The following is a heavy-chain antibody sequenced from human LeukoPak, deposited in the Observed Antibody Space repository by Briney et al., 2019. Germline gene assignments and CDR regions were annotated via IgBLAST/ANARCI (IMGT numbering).Heavy chain of an antibody. CDR1: GGTFSSYA. CDR3: ARVYYYDSSGYYPYFDY. V-gene: IGHV1-69*13. J-gene: IGHJ4*02. D-gene: IGHD3-22*01. Sequence: ASVKVSCKASGGTFSSYAISWVRQAPGQGLEWMGGIIPIFGTANYAQKFQGRVTITADESTSTAYMELSSLRSDDTAVYYCARVYYYDSSGYYPYFDYWGQGTLVTVSS. CDR2: IIPIFGTA.